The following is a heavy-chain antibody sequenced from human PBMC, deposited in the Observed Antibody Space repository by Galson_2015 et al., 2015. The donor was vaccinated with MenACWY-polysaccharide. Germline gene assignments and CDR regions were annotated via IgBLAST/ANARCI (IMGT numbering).Heavy chain of an antibody. V-gene: IGHV3-48*03. D-gene: IGHD6-6*01. CDR1: GFTFSSSE. CDR2: ISGGNTI. J-gene: IGHJ4*02. CDR3: ARTAASHPFDY. Sequence: SLRLSCAASGFTFSSSEMNWVRQAPGKGLEWVSYISGGNTIYYAVSVKGRFTVSRDNAKNSLYLQMNSLRAEDTAIYYCARTAASHPFDYWGQGTLVTVSS.